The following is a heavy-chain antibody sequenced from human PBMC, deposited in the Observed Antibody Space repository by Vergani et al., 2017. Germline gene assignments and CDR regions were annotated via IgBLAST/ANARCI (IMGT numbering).Heavy chain of an antibody. CDR3: AKVRRWIAAGQAKYYFDY. J-gene: IGHJ4*02. CDR1: GFTFSSYA. Sequence: EVQLLESGGGLVQPGGSLRLSCAASGFTFSSYAMSWVRQAPGKGLEWVSAISGSGGSTYYADSVKGRFTISRDNSKNTLYLQMNSLRAEDTAVYYCAKVRRWIAAGQAKYYFDYWGQGTLVTVSS. V-gene: IGHV3-23*01. CDR2: ISGSGGST. D-gene: IGHD6-13*01.